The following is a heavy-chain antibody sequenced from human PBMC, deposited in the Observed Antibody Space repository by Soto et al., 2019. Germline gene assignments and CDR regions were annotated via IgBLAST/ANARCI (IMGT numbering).Heavy chain of an antibody. Sequence: GGSLRLSCAASGFTFSSYAMHWVRQAPGKGLEWVAVISYDGSNKYYADSVKGRFTISRDNSKNTLYLQMNSLRAEDTAVYYCAREYEQAEPYNYYYYYGMDVWGQGTTVTVS. CDR1: GFTFSSYA. CDR3: AREYEQAEPYNYYYYYGMDV. V-gene: IGHV3-30-3*01. J-gene: IGHJ6*02. CDR2: ISYDGSNK. D-gene: IGHD3-16*01.